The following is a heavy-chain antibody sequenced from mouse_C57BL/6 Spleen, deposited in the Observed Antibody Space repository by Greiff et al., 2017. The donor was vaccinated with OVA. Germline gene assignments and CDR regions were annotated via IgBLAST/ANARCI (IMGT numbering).Heavy chain of an antibody. CDR1: GYAFSSSW. D-gene: IGHD2-2*01. CDR2: IYPGDGDT. Sequence: QVQLKESGPELVKPGASVKISCKASGYAFSSSWMNWVKQRPGKGLEWIGRIYPGDGDTNYNGKFKGKATLTADKSSSTAYMQLSSLTSEDSAVYFCARSGYPFDYWGQGTTLTVSS. CDR3: ARSGYPFDY. V-gene: IGHV1-82*01. J-gene: IGHJ2*01.